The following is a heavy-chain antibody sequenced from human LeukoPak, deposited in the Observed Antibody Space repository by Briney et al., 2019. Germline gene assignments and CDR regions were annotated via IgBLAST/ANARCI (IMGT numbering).Heavy chain of an antibody. D-gene: IGHD3-22*01. CDR1: GGSISSGGYS. CDR2: IYHSGST. CDR3: ARGIRDYYDSSGYSYYYYGMDV. V-gene: IGHV4-30-2*01. J-gene: IGHJ6*02. Sequence: SETLSLTCAVSGGSISSGGYSWSWIRQPPGKGLEWIGYIYHSGSTYYNPSLKSRVTISVDRSKNQFSLKLSSVTAADTAVYYCARGIRDYYDSSGYSYYYYGMDVWGQGTTVTVSS.